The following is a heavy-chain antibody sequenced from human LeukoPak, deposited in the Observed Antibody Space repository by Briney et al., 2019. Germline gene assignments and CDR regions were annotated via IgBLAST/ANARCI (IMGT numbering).Heavy chain of an antibody. Sequence: GGSLRLSCAASGFIFSQYSINWVRQAPGKGLEWVAVISYDGSNKFYADSVKGRFTISRDSSKNTLYLQMNSLRAEDTAVYYCAKEKTGSNYDWWGQGTLVTVSS. V-gene: IGHV3-30*18. D-gene: IGHD1-26*01. J-gene: IGHJ4*02. CDR3: AKEKTGSNYDW. CDR2: ISYDGSNK. CDR1: GFIFSQYS.